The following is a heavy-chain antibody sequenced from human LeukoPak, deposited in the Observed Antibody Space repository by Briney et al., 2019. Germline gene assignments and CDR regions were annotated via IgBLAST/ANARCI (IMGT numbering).Heavy chain of an antibody. CDR3: ARDPYSSGWPSYYYYGMDV. J-gene: IGHJ6*02. D-gene: IGHD6-19*01. V-gene: IGHV3-33*01. Sequence: PGRSLRLSCAASGFSFRSHGMHWVRQAPGKGLEWVAVIWYDGSNQYYADSVKGRFTISRDNAKNSLYLQMNSLRAEDTAVYYCARDPYSSGWPSYYYYGMDVWGQGTTVTVSS. CDR2: IWYDGSNQ. CDR1: GFSFRSHG.